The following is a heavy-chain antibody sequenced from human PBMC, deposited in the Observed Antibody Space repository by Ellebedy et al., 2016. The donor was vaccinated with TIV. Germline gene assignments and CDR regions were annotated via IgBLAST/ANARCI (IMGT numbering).Heavy chain of an antibody. CDR2: ISGSGGST. CDR3: AKSLWYGDSASYVFDY. D-gene: IGHD4-17*01. J-gene: IGHJ4*02. CDR1: GFTFSSYA. V-gene: IGHV3-23*01. Sequence: GESLKISCAASGFTFSSYAMSWVRQAPGKGLEWVSAISGSGGSTYYADSVKGRFTISRDNSKNTLYLQLDSLRAEDTAVYYCAKSLWYGDSASYVFDYWGQGTLVTVSS.